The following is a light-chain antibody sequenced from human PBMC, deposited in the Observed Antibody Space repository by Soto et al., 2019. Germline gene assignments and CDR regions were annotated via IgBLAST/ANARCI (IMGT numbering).Light chain of an antibody. CDR1: QSVSTY. V-gene: IGKV3-11*01. J-gene: IGKJ4*01. CDR2: DAF. CDR3: QQRSNWPLT. Sequence: EIVLTQSPASLSLSPGERATLSCRASQSVSTYLSWYQQKPGQAPRLLIYDAFERATGIPARFSGSGSGTDFTLTISSLEPEDFAVYYCQQRSNWPLTFGGGTKVEIK.